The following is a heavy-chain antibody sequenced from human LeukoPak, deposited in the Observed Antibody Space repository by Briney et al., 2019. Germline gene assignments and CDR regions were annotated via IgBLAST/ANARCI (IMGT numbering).Heavy chain of an antibody. J-gene: IGHJ5*02. CDR3: ARGGGGTMVRGVMNWFDP. D-gene: IGHD3-10*01. V-gene: IGHV4-30-4*01. Sequence: PSETLSLTCTVSGGSISSGDYYWSWIRQPPGKGLEWIGYIYYSGSTYYNPSLKSRVTISVDTSKNQFSLKLSSVTAADTAVYYCARGGGGTMVRGVMNWFDPWGQGTLVTVSS. CDR1: GGSISSGDYY. CDR2: IYYSGST.